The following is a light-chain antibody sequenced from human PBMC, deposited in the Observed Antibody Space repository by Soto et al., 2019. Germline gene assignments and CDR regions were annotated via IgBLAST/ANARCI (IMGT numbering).Light chain of an antibody. CDR2: GAS. CDR1: QSVSSSY. CDR3: QQYGSSRTWT. J-gene: IGKJ1*01. V-gene: IGKV3-20*01. Sequence: EIVLTQSPGTLSLSPGERATLSCRASQSVSSSYLAWYQQKPGQAPRLVIYGASSRATGIPDRFSGSGSGTDVTLTISRLEPEDFALYYCQQYGSSRTWTFGQGTKVEIK.